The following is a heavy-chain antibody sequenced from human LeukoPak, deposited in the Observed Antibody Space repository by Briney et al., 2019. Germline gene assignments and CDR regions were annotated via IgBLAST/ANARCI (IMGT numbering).Heavy chain of an antibody. CDR2: IYYSGST. V-gene: IGHV4-61*01. CDR3: AREVRREQWLVT. Sequence: SQTLSLTCTVSGGSVSSGSYYWSWIRQPPGKGLEWIGYIYYSGSTNYNPSLKSRVTISVDTSKNQFSLKLSSVTAADTAVYYCAREVRREQWLVTWGQGTLVTVSS. CDR1: GGSVSSGSYY. J-gene: IGHJ5*02. D-gene: IGHD6-19*01.